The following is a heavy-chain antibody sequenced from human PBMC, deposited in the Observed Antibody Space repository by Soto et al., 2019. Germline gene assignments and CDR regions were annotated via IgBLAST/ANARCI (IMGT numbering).Heavy chain of an antibody. CDR3: ARVSGPTSYCGGDCYSGNWFDP. V-gene: IGHV7-4-1*01. Sequence: ASVKDSCKASGYTFTSYAMNWVRQAPGQGLEWMGWINTNTGNPTYAQGFTGRFVFSLDTSVSTAYLQICSLKAEDTAVYYCARVSGPTSYCGGDCYSGNWFDPWGQGTLVTVSS. J-gene: IGHJ5*02. CDR1: GYTFTSYA. CDR2: INTNTGNP. D-gene: IGHD2-21*02.